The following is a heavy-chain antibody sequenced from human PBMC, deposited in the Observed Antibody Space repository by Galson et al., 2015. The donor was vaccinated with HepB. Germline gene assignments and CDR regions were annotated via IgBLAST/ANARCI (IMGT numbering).Heavy chain of an antibody. D-gene: IGHD3-22*01. CDR3: TTLRYRYYYDSSGYLQFDY. J-gene: IGHJ4*02. V-gene: IGHV3-15*01. CDR2: IKSKTDGGTT. CDR1: GFTFSNAW. Sequence: SCAASGFTFSNAWMSWVRQAPGKGLEWVGRIKSKTDGGTTDYAAPVKGRFTISRDDSKNTLYLQMNSLKTEDTAVYYCTTLRYRYYYDSSGYLQFDYWGQGTLATVSS.